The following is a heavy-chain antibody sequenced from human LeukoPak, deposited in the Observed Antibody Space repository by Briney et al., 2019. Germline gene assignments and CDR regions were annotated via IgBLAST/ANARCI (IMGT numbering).Heavy chain of an antibody. Sequence: SETLSLTCTVSGGSISSYYWSWIRQPPGKGLEWIGYIYYSGSTNYNPSLKSLVTISVDTSKNQFSLKLSSVTAADTAVYYCARVGLTMVRGVITTDAFDIWGQGTMVTVSS. CDR3: ARVGLTMVRGVITTDAFDI. CDR1: GGSISSYY. D-gene: IGHD3-10*01. V-gene: IGHV4-59*01. CDR2: IYYSGST. J-gene: IGHJ3*02.